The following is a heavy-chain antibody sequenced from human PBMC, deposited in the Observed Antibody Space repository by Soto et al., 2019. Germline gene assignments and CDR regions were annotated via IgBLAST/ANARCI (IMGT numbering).Heavy chain of an antibody. V-gene: IGHV3-30*03. CDR2: ISYDGSNK. CDR1: GFTFSSYG. J-gene: IGHJ6*02. Sequence: GGSLRLSCAASGFTFSSYGMHWVRQAPGKGLEWVAVISYDGSNKYYADSVKGRFTISRDNSKNTLYLQMNSLRAEDTAVYYCAIDYDILTGYFPTYYYGMDVWGQGTTVTVSS. D-gene: IGHD3-9*01. CDR3: AIDYDILTGYFPTYYYGMDV.